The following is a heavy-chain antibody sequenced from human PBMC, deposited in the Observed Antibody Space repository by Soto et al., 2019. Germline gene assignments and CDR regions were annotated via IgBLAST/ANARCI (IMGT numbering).Heavy chain of an antibody. D-gene: IGHD1-26*01. V-gene: IGHV4-30-2*01. J-gene: IGHJ4*02. CDR1: GGSISSDVYS. CDR3: ARKVGATPDNYFDS. Sequence: PSETLSLTCAVSGGSISSDVYSWTWIRQPPGKGLEWIGYIYHSGITYYNPSLKSRVTISVDRSKNQFSLKLRSVTAADTAVYYCARKVGATPDNYFDSWGQGTLVTVSS. CDR2: IYHSGIT.